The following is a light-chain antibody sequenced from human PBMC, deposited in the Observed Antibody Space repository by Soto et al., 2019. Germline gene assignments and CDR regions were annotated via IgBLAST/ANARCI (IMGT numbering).Light chain of an antibody. CDR2: AVT. CDR1: SSDVGGYNY. CDR3: SSHTTSNTWV. Sequence: QSVLTQPPSASGSPGQSVTISCTGTSSDVGGYNYVSWYQQHPGKAPKLIIYAVTNRPSGISDRFSASKSGNTASLAISGLQAEDEADYYCSSHTTSNTWVFGGGTKLTVL. V-gene: IGLV2-8*01. J-gene: IGLJ3*02.